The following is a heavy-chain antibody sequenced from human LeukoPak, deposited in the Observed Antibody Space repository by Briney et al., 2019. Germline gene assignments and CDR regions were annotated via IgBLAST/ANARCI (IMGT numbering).Heavy chain of an antibody. Sequence: ASVKVSCKASGYTFTSYDINWVRQAPGQGLEWMGWMNPNSGNTGYAQKFQGRVTMTRNTSISTAYMELSSLRSEDTAVYYCARNTRRIWKSIDYWGQGTLVTVSS. CDR3: ARNTRRIWKSIDY. CDR2: MNPNSGNT. V-gene: IGHV1-8*01. CDR1: GYTFTSYD. D-gene: IGHD1-1*01. J-gene: IGHJ4*02.